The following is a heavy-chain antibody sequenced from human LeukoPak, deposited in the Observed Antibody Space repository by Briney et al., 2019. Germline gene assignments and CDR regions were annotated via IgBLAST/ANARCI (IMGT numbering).Heavy chain of an antibody. V-gene: IGHV3-11*04. CDR2: ISHTGTTM. CDR3: AELGITMIGGV. Sequence: GGSLRLSCAASGFTFSDHYMSWIRQAPGKGLEWVSYISHTGTTMYYADSVKGRFTLSRDNARNSLYLQMNSLRAEDTAVYYCAELGITMIGGVWGKGTTVTISS. CDR1: GFTFSDHY. D-gene: IGHD3-10*02. J-gene: IGHJ6*04.